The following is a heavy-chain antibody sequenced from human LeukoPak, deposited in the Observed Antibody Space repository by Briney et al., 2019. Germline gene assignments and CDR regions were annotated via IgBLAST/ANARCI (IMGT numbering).Heavy chain of an antibody. J-gene: IGHJ3*02. CDR3: ARDPPIGGADVFDI. Sequence: GASVTVSCKAAAYTFTEYYMHWVRQAPGQGLEWMGWINPNSGSTNYAQKFQGRVTMTRATSISTAYMELSRLTSDDTAVYYCARDPPIGGADVFDIWGQGTMVTVSS. V-gene: IGHV1-2*02. CDR2: INPNSGST. CDR1: AYTFTEYY. D-gene: IGHD3-10*01.